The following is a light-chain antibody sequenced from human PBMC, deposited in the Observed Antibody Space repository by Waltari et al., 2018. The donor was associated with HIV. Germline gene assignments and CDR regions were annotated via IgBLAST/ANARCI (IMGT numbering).Light chain of an antibody. CDR3: SSYTSSRTWV. Sequence: QSALTQPASVSGPPGQPITIPCTGTRSDVGGYDYVSWYQHHPGKAPKLVIYEVSNRPSGVSNRFSGFKSANTASLTISGLQAEDEGDYYCSSYTSSRTWVFGGGTKLTVL. CDR2: EVS. CDR1: RSDVGGYDY. J-gene: IGLJ3*02. V-gene: IGLV2-14*01.